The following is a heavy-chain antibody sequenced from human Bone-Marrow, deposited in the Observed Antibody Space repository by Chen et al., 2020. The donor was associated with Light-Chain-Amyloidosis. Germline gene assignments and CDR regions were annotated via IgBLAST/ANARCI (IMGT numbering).Heavy chain of an antibody. J-gene: IGHJ4*02. CDR2: SYPDDSDA. D-gene: IGHD5-12*01. Sequence: EVQLEQSGPEVKKPGESLKISCKGSGYTFPNYWIGWVRQMPGKGLEWMGVSYPDDSDARYSPSFEGQVTISADKSITTAYLQWRSLKASDTAMYYCARRRDGYNFDYWGQGTLVTVS. V-gene: IGHV5-51*01. CDR1: GYTFPNYW. CDR3: ARRRDGYNFDY.